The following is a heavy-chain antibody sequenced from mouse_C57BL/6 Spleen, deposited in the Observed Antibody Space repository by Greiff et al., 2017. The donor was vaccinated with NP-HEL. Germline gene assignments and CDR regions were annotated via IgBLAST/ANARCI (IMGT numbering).Heavy chain of an antibody. J-gene: IGHJ2*01. D-gene: IGHD2-4*01. CDR3: ARSLYDYDKGGYFDY. V-gene: IGHV1-64*01. CDR1: GYTFTSYW. CDR2: IHPNSGST. Sequence: QVQLQQPGAELVKPGASVKLSCKASGYTFTSYWMHWVKQRPGQGLEWIGMIHPNSGSTNYNEKFKSKVTLTVDKSSSTAYMQLSSLTSEDSAVYYCARSLYDYDKGGYFDYWGQGTTLTVSS.